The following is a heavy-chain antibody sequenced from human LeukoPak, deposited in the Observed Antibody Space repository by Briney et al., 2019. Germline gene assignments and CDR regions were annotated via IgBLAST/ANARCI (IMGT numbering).Heavy chain of an antibody. Sequence: SVKVSCKPPVGTFNVYAISWVRQAPGQGREWMGRINPIFGTTNYAQKFQGRVTITAEKFTSTAYMELSSLRSEDTAVYYCARGSGNYYVDIWGQGTMVTVSS. CDR2: INPIFGTT. V-gene: IGHV1-69*06. CDR1: VGTFNVYA. J-gene: IGHJ3*02. D-gene: IGHD1-26*01. CDR3: ARGSGNYYVDI.